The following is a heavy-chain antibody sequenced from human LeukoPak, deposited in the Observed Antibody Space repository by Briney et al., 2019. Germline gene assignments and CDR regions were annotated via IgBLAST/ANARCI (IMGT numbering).Heavy chain of an antibody. CDR3: ARRVSWGFDY. CDR1: GGSISSSSYY. CDR2: IYYSGST. J-gene: IGHJ4*02. Sequence: ASETLSLTCTVSGGSISSSSYYWGWIRQPPGKGLEWIGTIYYSGSTYYNPSLKGRVTISVDTSKNQFSLKLSSVTAADTSVYYCARRVSWGFDYRGQGTLVAVSS. D-gene: IGHD2-15*01. V-gene: IGHV4-39*01.